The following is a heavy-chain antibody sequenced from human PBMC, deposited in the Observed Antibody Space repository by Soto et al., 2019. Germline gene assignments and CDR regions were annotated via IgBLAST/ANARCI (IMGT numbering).Heavy chain of an antibody. D-gene: IGHD1-26*01. V-gene: IGHV3-23*01. CDR2: IDGDGGDT. CDR3: ARGRSAVGSDWFDS. CDR1: GITFNPNA. Sequence: EVQLLESGGGLIHLGRSLRLACVASGITFNPNAMIWVRQAPGKGLQWVSAIDGDGGDTFFADFVKGRFTMSRDNSKNTVSLHLRSSTAEETALYYRARGRSAVGSDWFDSWGPGTLVTVSS. J-gene: IGHJ5*01.